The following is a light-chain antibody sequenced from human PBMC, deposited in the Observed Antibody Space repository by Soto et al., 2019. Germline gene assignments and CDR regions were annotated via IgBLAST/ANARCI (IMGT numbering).Light chain of an antibody. J-gene: IGLJ2*01. CDR2: RNT. V-gene: IGLV1-44*01. Sequence: QSVLTQPPSASGTPGQGVTLSCSGSASNIGSQPGSWYQHLPGTAPKLLISRNTERPSGVPDRFSGSKSGTSAALAISGLQSEDEGEYYCAAWDDSLDAWRFGGGTKLTVL. CDR3: AAWDDSLDAWR. CDR1: ASNIGSQP.